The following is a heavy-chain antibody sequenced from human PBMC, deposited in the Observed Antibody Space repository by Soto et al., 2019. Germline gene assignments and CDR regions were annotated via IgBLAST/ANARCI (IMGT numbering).Heavy chain of an antibody. Sequence: QVQLVESGGGVVQPGRSLRLSCAASGFTFSSYAMHWVRQAPGKGLEWVAVISYDGSNKYYADSVKGRFTISRDNSKNTLYLQMNSLRAEDTAVYYCARAKVLWSAQRSYYYYGMDVWGQGTTVTVSS. D-gene: IGHD3-3*01. CDR1: GFTFSSYA. J-gene: IGHJ6*02. CDR2: ISYDGSNK. CDR3: ARAKVLWSAQRSYYYYGMDV. V-gene: IGHV3-30-3*01.